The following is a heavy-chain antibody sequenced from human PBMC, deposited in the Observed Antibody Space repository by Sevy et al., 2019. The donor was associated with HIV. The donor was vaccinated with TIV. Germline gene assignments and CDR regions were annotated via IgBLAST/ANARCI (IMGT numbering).Heavy chain of an antibody. CDR1: GYTFTGYY. Sequence: ASVKVSCKASGYTFTGYYMHWVRQAPGQGLEWMGWIKPNSGGTNYAQKFQGRVTMTRDTSISTAYMELSRLRSDDTAVYYCYIVVVPAASELGFDPWGQGTLVTVSS. D-gene: IGHD2-2*01. CDR3: YIVVVPAASELGFDP. CDR2: IKPNSGGT. V-gene: IGHV1-2*02. J-gene: IGHJ5*02.